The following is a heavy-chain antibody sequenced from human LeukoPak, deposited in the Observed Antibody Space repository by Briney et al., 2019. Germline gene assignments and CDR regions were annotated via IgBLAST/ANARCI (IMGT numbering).Heavy chain of an antibody. J-gene: IGHJ4*02. V-gene: IGHV1-46*01. D-gene: IGHD6-6*01. CDR2: IHPTNSDT. Sequence: ASVKVSCKASGYTFTSYYVHWVRQAPGQGPEWMGIIHPTNSDTNYAQKLQGRITMTRDTSTSTVYMELSSLRSEDTAVYYCARSIPTRCFDSWGQGTLVTVSS. CDR1: GYTFTSYY. CDR3: ARSIPTRCFDS.